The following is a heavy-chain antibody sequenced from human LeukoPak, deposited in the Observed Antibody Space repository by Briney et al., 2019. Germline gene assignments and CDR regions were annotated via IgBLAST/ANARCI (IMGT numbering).Heavy chain of an antibody. J-gene: IGHJ4*02. D-gene: IGHD1-14*01. CDR1: GFTFSNAW. V-gene: IGHV3-15*07. CDR3: ATVRDRTHLFTGR. Sequence: GGSPRLSCAASGFTFSNAWTNWVRQAPGKGLEWVGRIKSKTDGGTTDYAAPVKGRFTISRDDSKNTLYLQMNSLKTEDTAVYYCATVRDRTHLFTGRWGQGTLVTVSS. CDR2: IKSKTDGGTT.